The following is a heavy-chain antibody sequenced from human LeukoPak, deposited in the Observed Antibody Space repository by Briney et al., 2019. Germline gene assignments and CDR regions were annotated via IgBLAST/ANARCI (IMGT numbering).Heavy chain of an antibody. CDR1: GYTLTELS. J-gene: IGHJ6*02. D-gene: IGHD5-12*01. CDR2: FDPEDGET. V-gene: IGHV1-24*01. Sequence: GASVKVSCKVSGYTLTELSMHWVRQAPGKGLEWMGGFDPEDGETIYAQKFQGRVTMTEDTSTDTAYMELSSLRSEDTAVYYCATVLCGYGPCYYYGMDVWGQGTTVTVSS. CDR3: ATVLCGYGPCYYYGMDV.